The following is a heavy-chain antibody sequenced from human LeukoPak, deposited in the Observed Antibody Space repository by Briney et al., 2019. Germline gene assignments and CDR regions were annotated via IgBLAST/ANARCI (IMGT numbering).Heavy chain of an antibody. CDR3: ARKYCSGGSCQINNWFDP. J-gene: IGHJ5*02. D-gene: IGHD2-15*01. CDR2: IIPIFGTA. V-gene: IGHV1-69*01. Sequence: SVEVSCKASGGTFSSYAISWVRQAPGQGLEWMGGIIPIFGTANYAQKFQGRVTITADESTSTAYMELSSLRSEDTAVYYCARKYCSGGSCQINNWFDPWGQGTLVTVSS. CDR1: GGTFSSYA.